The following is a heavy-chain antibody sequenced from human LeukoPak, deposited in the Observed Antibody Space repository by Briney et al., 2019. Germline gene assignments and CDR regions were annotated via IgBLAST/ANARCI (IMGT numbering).Heavy chain of an antibody. CDR3: ARHEEVGGPTSFDY. J-gene: IGHJ4*02. CDR1: GYSISSGYY. CDR2: IYHSGST. Sequence: PSETLSLTCAVSGYSISSGYYWGWIRQPPGKGLEWIGSIYHSGSTYYNPSLKSRVTISVDTSKNQFSLKLSSVTAADTAVYYCARHEEVGGPTSFDYWGQGTLATVSS. D-gene: IGHD3-3*01. V-gene: IGHV4-38-2*01.